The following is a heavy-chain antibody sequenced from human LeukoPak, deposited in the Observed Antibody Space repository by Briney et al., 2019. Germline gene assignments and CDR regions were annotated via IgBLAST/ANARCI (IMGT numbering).Heavy chain of an antibody. CDR1: GFTFSSYS. CDR2: ISTSSSYI. V-gene: IGHV3-21*01. Sequence: PGGSLRLSCAASGFTFSSYSMNWVRQAPGKGLEWVSSISTSSSYIYYADSVKGRFTISRDNAKNSLYLQINSLRAEDTAVYYCARDDGSYSRSPGFDYWGQGTLVTVSS. J-gene: IGHJ4*02. CDR3: ARDDGSYSRSPGFDY. D-gene: IGHD1-26*01.